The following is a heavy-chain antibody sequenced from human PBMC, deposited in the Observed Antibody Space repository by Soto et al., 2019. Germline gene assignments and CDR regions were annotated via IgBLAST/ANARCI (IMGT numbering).Heavy chain of an antibody. V-gene: IGHV1-18*01. CDR3: ARNDCNSGRNWLNP. J-gene: IGHJ5*02. CDR2: ISTYNGHT. CDR1: GYTFSNSG. D-gene: IGHD1-26*01. Sequence: QVQLVQSGPEVKKPGASVKVSCKASGYTFSNSGLSWMRQAPGQGLEWMGWISTYNGHTNYAQKFQGRLSMTTHTSTTTALVELRPLTSDATAVYYCARNDCNSGRNWLNPWGQGTLVTVSS.